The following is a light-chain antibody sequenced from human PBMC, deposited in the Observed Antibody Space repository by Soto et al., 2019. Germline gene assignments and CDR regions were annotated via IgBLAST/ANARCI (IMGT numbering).Light chain of an antibody. CDR3: SSYTVSSTHVI. CDR1: SSDVGRYNY. V-gene: IGLV2-14*01. CDR2: EVT. Sequence: QPVLTQPASVSGSPGQSITISCTGTSSDVGRYNYVSWYQQYPGKAPKLMIYEVTNRPSGVSNRFSGSKSGNTASLTISGLQAEDEADYYCSSYTVSSTHVIFGGGTKLNVL. J-gene: IGLJ2*01.